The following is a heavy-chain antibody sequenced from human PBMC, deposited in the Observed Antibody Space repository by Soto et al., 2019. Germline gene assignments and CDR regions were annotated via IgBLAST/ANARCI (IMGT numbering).Heavy chain of an antibody. V-gene: IGHV3-23*01. CDR1: GFTFSSYA. CDR3: AKAKTPHNAFDI. J-gene: IGHJ3*02. D-gene: IGHD2-15*01. CDR2: ISDSGTST. Sequence: EVPVLESGGGLEQPGGSLRLSCAASGFTFSSYAMSWVRLAPGKGLEWVSGISDSGTSTYYRDSVKGRFTISRDNSKNTVYLQMNSLRAEDTALYYCAKAKTPHNAFDIWGQGTMVTVSS.